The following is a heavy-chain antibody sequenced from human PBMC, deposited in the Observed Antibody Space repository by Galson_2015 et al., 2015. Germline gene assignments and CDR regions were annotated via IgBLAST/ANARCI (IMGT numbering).Heavy chain of an antibody. J-gene: IGHJ4*02. D-gene: IGHD3-16*01. CDR1: GFTFSGSW. CDR2: MDPEGSGK. CDR3: ARDPHFGALDY. Sequence: SLRLSCAASGFTFSGSWMSWVRQAPGKGLEWVANMDPEGSGKFYVDSVKGRFTVSRDNAKNSVYLQMDSLRAEDTAVYYCARDPHFGALDYWGQGTLVTVSP. V-gene: IGHV3-7*01.